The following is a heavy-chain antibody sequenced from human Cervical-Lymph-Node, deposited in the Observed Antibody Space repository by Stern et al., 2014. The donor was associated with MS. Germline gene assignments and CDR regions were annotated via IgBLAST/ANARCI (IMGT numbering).Heavy chain of an antibody. V-gene: IGHV5-51*01. CDR1: GYSFSNYW. D-gene: IGHD3-16*01. CDR3: ARHGGRQLYYYHGMDV. Sequence: EVQLVQSGAEVKKPGESLKISCKGSGYSFSNYWIAWVRQMPGKGLEWMGIIDPADSDTRYSPSFQGQVSLSADKSISTAYLQWSGLRASDSAMYYCARHGGRQLYYYHGMDVWGQGTTVTVSS. J-gene: IGHJ6*02. CDR2: IDPADSDT.